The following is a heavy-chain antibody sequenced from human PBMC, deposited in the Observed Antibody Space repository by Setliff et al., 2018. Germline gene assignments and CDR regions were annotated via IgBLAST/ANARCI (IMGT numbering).Heavy chain of an antibody. V-gene: IGHV4-39*07. CDR3: AREQWLDPPGYYYMDV. D-gene: IGHD6-19*01. CDR1: GGSISSSSYY. Sequence: SETLSLTCTVSGGSISSSSYYWGWIRQPPGKGLEWIGSIYYSGSTYYNPSLKSRVTMSLDTPKNQFSLKLSSVTAADTAVYYCAREQWLDPPGYYYMDVWAKGTTVTVSS. J-gene: IGHJ6*03. CDR2: IYYSGST.